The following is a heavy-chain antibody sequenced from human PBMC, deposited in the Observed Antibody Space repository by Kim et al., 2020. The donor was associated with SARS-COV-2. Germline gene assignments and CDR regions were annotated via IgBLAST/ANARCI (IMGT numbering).Heavy chain of an antibody. J-gene: IGHJ4*02. CDR3: AKPIAVAGLGFQMDFDY. Sequence: GGSLRLSCAASGFTFSSYAMHWVRQAPGKGLEWVAVIWYDGSNKYYADSVKGRFTISRDNSKNTLYLQMNSLRAEDTAVYYCAKPIAVAGLGFQMDFDYWGQGTLVTVSS. V-gene: IGHV3-33*06. D-gene: IGHD6-19*01. CDR1: GFTFSSYA. CDR2: IWYDGSNK.